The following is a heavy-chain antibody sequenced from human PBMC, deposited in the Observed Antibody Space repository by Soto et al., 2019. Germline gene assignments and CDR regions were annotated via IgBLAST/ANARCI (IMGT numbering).Heavy chain of an antibody. CDR3: ARDLRLRGVPPSNFDY. D-gene: IGHD5-12*01. CDR1: GFTFSSYS. Sequence: PGGSLRLSCAASGFTFSSYSMNWVRQAPGKGLEWVSSISSSSYIYYADSVKGRFTISRDNAKNSLYLQMNSLRAEDTAVYYCARDLRLRGVPPSNFDYWGQGTLVTVPS. V-gene: IGHV3-21*01. J-gene: IGHJ4*02. CDR2: ISSSSYI.